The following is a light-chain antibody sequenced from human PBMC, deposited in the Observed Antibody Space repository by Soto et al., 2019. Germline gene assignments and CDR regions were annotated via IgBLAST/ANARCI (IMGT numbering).Light chain of an antibody. CDR2: EVS. CDR1: SSDVGGYNY. CDR3: SSYSGSSTPYV. V-gene: IGLV2-14*01. Sequence: QSALTQPASVSGSPGQSITISCTGTSSDVGGYNYVSWYQQHPGKAPKLIIYEVSNRPSGVSNRFSGSKSANTASLTISGLQAEDEADYYCSSYSGSSTPYVFGTGTKSPS. J-gene: IGLJ1*01.